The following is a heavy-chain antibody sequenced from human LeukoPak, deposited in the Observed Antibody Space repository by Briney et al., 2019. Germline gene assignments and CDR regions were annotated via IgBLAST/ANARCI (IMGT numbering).Heavy chain of an antibody. V-gene: IGHV4-59*11. CDR2: VDSSGTT. Sequence: SETLSLTCTVSSGTFSIHYWSWIRQSPGKGLEWIGSVDSSGTTNSNPSLKSRVTISVDKSKNQFSLKLSSVTAADTAVYYCARDRGISSSSFYYYMDVWGKGTTVIVAS. D-gene: IGHD3-22*01. CDR1: SGTFSIHY. J-gene: IGHJ6*03. CDR3: ARDRGISSSSFYYYMDV.